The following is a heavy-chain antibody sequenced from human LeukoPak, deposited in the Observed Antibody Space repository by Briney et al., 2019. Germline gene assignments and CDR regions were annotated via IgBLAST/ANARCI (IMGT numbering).Heavy chain of an antibody. V-gene: IGHV1-2*02. CDR1: GYTFTGYY. D-gene: IGHD6-19*01. Sequence: AASVKVSCKASGYTFTGYYMHWVRQAPGQGLEWMGWINPNSGGTNYAQKFQGRVTMTRDTSISTAYMELSRLRSDDTAVYYCAREVRQWLVPDNWFDPWGQGTLVTVSS. CDR3: AREVRQWLVPDNWFDP. CDR2: INPNSGGT. J-gene: IGHJ5*02.